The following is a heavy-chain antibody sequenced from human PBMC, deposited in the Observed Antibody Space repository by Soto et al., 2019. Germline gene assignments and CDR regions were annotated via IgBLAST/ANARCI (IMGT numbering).Heavy chain of an antibody. J-gene: IGHJ4*02. CDR2: ISAHNGNT. CDR3: ARGRYGDY. D-gene: IGHD1-1*01. Sequence: QVHLVQSGAEVKKPGASVKVSCKGSGYGFTTYGITWVRQAPGQGLEWMALISAHNGNTNYAQKHQGRVTVTRDTSTSTAYMELRSMRSDDTAVYYCARGRYGDYWGQGALVTVSS. CDR1: GYGFTTYG. V-gene: IGHV1-18*01.